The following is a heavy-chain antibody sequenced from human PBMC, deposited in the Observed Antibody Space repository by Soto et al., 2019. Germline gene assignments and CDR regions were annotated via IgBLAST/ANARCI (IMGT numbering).Heavy chain of an antibody. D-gene: IGHD3-22*01. CDR1: GDSISSSVW. J-gene: IGHJ4*02. V-gene: IGHV4-4*02. CDR2: VFHTGNT. Sequence: PSETLSLTCAVSGDSISSSVWWTWVRQPPGKGLEWIGEVFHTGNTNYNPSLKSRVTMSVDKSTNEFSLKVTSVTAADTAIYYCARIAWVRFDYWGQGALVTVSS. CDR3: ARIAWVRFDY.